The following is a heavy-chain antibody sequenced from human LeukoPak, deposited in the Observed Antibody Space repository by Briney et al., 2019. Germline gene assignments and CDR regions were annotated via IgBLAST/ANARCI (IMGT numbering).Heavy chain of an antibody. J-gene: IGHJ6*04. D-gene: IGHD5-18*01. CDR2: ISAYNGNT. CDR1: GYTFTSYG. V-gene: IGHV1-18*04. CDR3: AREKVWGYSYRDGPYYGMDV. Sequence: ASVKVSCKASGYTFTSYGISWVRQAPGQGLEGMGWISAYNGNTNYAQKLQGRVTMTTDTSTSTAYMELRSLRSDDTAVYYCAREKVWGYSYRDGPYYGMDVWGKGTTVTVSS.